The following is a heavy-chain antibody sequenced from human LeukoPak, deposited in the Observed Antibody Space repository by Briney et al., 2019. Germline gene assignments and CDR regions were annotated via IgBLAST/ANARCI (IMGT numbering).Heavy chain of an antibody. CDR2: ISNSGNII. Sequence: GGSLRLSCAASGLTFTDYYMTSIRQAPGKGLEWVAYISNSGNIIYCVDSVKGRFTISRDNAKNSLYLQMNSLRAEDTAVYYCARGSHPPTNWGQGTLVTVSS. J-gene: IGHJ4*02. CDR3: ARGSHPPTN. CDR1: GLTFTDYY. D-gene: IGHD2-8*01. V-gene: IGHV3-11*04.